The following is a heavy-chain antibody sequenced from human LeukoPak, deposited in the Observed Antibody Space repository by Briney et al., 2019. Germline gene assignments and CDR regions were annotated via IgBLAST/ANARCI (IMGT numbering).Heavy chain of an antibody. V-gene: IGHV4-59*02. D-gene: IGHD6-19*01. J-gene: IGHJ4*02. CDR2: IYYSGST. CDR1: GASVSSYY. CDR3: ATRRIAVAAPFDF. Sequence: KPSETLSLTCTVSGASVSSYYWSWIRQPPGKGLEWIGYIYYSGSTNYNPSLKSRVTISVDTSKNQFSLKLSSVTAADTAVYYCATRRIAVAAPFDFWGQGTLVTVSS.